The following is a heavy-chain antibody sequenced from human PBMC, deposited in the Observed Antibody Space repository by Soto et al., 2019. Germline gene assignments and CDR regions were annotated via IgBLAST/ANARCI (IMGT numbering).Heavy chain of an antibody. J-gene: IGHJ5*02. Sequence: ASVKVSCKASGYTFTSYYMHWVRQAPGQGLEWMGIINPSGGSTSYAQKFQGRVTMTRDTSTSTVYMELSSLRSEDTAVYYCACSAFCSGGSRYRYSWFDPWGTGTLGTVS. CDR1: GYTFTSYY. CDR2: INPSGGST. CDR3: ACSAFCSGGSRYRYSWFDP. V-gene: IGHV1-46*03. D-gene: IGHD2-15*01.